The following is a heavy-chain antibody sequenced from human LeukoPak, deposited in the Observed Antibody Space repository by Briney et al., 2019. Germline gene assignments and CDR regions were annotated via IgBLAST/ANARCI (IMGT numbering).Heavy chain of an antibody. CDR3: ARGSSGDIDY. V-gene: IGHV4-39*07. Sequence: SETLSLTCTVSGGSISSNSYYWGWIRQSPGKGLEWIGSMYYSGSTYYNPSLKSRVTISVDTSKNQFSLKLSSVTAADTAVYYCARGSSGDIDYWGQGTLVTVSS. CDR2: MYYSGST. J-gene: IGHJ4*02. D-gene: IGHD3-10*01. CDR1: GGSISSNSYY.